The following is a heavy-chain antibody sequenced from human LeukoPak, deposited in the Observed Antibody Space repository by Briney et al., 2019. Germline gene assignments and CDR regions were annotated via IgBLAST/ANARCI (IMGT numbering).Heavy chain of an antibody. Sequence: GGSLRLSCAASGFTFSTYSMAWVRQAPGKGLEWVSYISRGSSAIYYADSVKGRFTISRDNARNSLSLQLNNLRAEDTAVYYCARDAAWPPQDFDYCGQGSLVTVSS. CDR2: ISRGSSAI. J-gene: IGHJ4*02. V-gene: IGHV3-48*01. CDR3: ARDAAWPPQDFDY. CDR1: GFTFSTYS. D-gene: IGHD2-15*01.